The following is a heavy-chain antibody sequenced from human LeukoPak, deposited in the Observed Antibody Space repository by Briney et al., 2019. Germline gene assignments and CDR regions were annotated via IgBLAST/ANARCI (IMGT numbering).Heavy chain of an antibody. CDR2: MWSDGSKT. D-gene: IGHD6-13*01. CDR3: AKGGPYSSSWGGKFDH. J-gene: IGHJ4*02. CDR1: GFTLSYYG. V-gene: IGHV3-33*06. Sequence: GGSLRLSCTASGFTLSYYGMHWVRQAPGKGLELVALMWSDGSKTSYADSVKGRFTISKDISRNTLYLQMNSLRAEDTAIYYCAKGGPYSSSWGGKFDHWGQGTLVTVSS.